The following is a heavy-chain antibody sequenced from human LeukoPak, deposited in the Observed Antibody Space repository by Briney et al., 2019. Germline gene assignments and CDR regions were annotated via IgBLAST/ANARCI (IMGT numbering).Heavy chain of an antibody. CDR3: ATSSTAKGGWYFDL. J-gene: IGHJ2*01. Sequence: PGGSLRPSCAASGFTFSSYAMSWVRQAPGKGLEWVSAISGSGGSTYYADSVKGRFTISRDNSKNTLYLQMNSLRAEDTAVYYCATSSTAKGGWYFDLWGRGTLVTVSS. D-gene: IGHD6-13*01. V-gene: IGHV3-23*01. CDR1: GFTFSSYA. CDR2: ISGSGGST.